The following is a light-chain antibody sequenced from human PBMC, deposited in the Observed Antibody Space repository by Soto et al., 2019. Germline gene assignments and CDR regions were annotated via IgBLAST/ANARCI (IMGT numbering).Light chain of an antibody. V-gene: IGLV2-8*01. CDR1: SSDVGGYDF. CDR2: DVT. Sequence: QSALTQPPSSSGSPGQSVTISCTGASSDVGGYDFVSWYQQHPGKAPKLMIYDVTKPPSGVPDRFSGSKSGNTASLTLSGLQADDEADYYCSSYAGRSLPVAFGGGTKVTVL. CDR3: SSYAGRSLPVA. J-gene: IGLJ2*01.